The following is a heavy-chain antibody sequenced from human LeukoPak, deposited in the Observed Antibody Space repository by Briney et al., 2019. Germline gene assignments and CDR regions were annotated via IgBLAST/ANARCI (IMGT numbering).Heavy chain of an antibody. CDR2: TTNRADSYNT. CDR1: GFTFSDHY. Sequence: AGGSLSLSCVASGFTFSDHYMDWVRQAPGKGLEWVGRTTNRADSYNTHYAASVKGRFTISRDDSKDSLYLQMNSLKSEDMAVYYCARVALGNYGEYDYWGPGTLVTVSS. V-gene: IGHV3-72*01. D-gene: IGHD4/OR15-4a*01. J-gene: IGHJ4*02. CDR3: ARVALGNYGEYDY.